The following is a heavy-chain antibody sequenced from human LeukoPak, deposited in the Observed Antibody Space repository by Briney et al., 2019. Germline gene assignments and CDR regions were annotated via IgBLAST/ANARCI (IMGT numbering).Heavy chain of an antibody. CDR3: ARRVGKWLRFNYFDY. D-gene: IGHD5-12*01. J-gene: IGHJ4*02. CDR1: GFTFSSYW. Sequence: GGSLRLSCAASGFTFSSYWMSWVRQAPGKGLEWVANIKQDGSESYYVDSVKGRFTITRDNAKNSLYLQMNSLRAEDTAVYYCARRVGKWLRFNYFDYWGQGALVTVSS. V-gene: IGHV3-7*01. CDR2: IKQDGSES.